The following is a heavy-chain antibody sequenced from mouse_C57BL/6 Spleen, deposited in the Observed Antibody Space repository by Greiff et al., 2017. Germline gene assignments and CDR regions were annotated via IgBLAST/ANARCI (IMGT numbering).Heavy chain of an antibody. CDR3: AIGGNYAMDY. CDR1: GYTFTSYW. Sequence: VQLQQPGAELVMPGASVKLSCKASGYTFTSYWMHWVKQRPGQGLEWIGEIDPSDSYTNYNQKFKGKSTLTVDKSSSTAYMQLSSLTSEDSAVXYCAIGGNYAMDYWGQGTSVTVSS. J-gene: IGHJ4*01. CDR2: IDPSDSYT. V-gene: IGHV1-69*01. D-gene: IGHD3-3*01.